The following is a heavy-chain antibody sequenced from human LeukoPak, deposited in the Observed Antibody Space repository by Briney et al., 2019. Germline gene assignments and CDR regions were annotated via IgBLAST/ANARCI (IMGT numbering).Heavy chain of an antibody. J-gene: IGHJ4*02. Sequence: GGSLRLSCAASGFTFSDYYMSWIRQAPGKGLEWVSYISSSGSTIYYADPVKGRFTISRDNSKNTVDLQMNSLRAEDTAVYYCARDNWGDGGYYRTLDYWGQGTLVTVSS. CDR3: ARDNWGDGGYYRTLDY. CDR1: GFTFSDYY. CDR2: ISSSGSTI. V-gene: IGHV3-11*04. D-gene: IGHD3-22*01.